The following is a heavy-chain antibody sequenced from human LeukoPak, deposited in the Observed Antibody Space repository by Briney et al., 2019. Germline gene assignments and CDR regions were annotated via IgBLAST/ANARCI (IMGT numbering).Heavy chain of an antibody. D-gene: IGHD4-17*01. CDR1: GYTFTTYG. Sequence: ASVKVSCKASGYTFTTYGMNWVRQAPGQGLEWMGWINTNTGNPTYAQGFTGRFVFSLDTSVSTAYLQISSLKAEDTAVYYCARRWGYGDYPSPFDYWGQGTLVTVSS. CDR2: INTNTGNP. J-gene: IGHJ4*02. CDR3: ARRWGYGDYPSPFDY. V-gene: IGHV7-4-1*02.